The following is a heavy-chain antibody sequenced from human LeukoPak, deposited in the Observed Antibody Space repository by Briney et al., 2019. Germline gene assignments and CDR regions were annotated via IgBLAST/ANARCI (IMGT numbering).Heavy chain of an antibody. Sequence: GGSLGLSCAASGFTLSSYAMSWVRQAPGKGLEWVSAISGSGGSTYYADSVKGRFTISRDNSKNTLYLQMNSLRAEDTAVYYCAKDLFAITIALNWFDPWGQGTLVTVSS. J-gene: IGHJ5*02. V-gene: IGHV3-23*01. D-gene: IGHD3-3*01. CDR3: AKDLFAITIALNWFDP. CDR2: ISGSGGST. CDR1: GFTLSSYA.